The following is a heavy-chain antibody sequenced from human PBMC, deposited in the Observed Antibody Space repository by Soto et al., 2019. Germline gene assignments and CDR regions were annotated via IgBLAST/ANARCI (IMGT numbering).Heavy chain of an antibody. J-gene: IGHJ3*02. Sequence: QVQLEESGGGVVQPGRSLRLSCAASGFTFSIYGMHWVRQAPGKGLERVASLWADGSHECYADSVKGRFTVSRDNSKSTVYLQTNSLRAEDTALYYCAREPTGGNDAFDIWGQGTMVTVSS. CDR2: LWADGSHE. D-gene: IGHD3-16*01. V-gene: IGHV3-33*01. CDR3: AREPTGGNDAFDI. CDR1: GFTFSIYG.